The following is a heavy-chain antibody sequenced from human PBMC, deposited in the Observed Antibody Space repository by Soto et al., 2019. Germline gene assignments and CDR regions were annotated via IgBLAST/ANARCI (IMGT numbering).Heavy chain of an antibody. Sequence: PGGSLRLSCVASGCTFGRYAMHWVRQAPGKGLGWLAIISYDGDNEYYAGSVRGRFTISRDNSKNTWYLQTNNLRHEDTAVYYCAKDGGPVYCNSPGCSAKHFAYWGQGTLVTVSS. D-gene: IGHD2-2*01. CDR1: GCTFGRYA. V-gene: IGHV3-30*18. CDR3: AKDGGPVYCNSPGCSAKHFAY. CDR2: ISYDGDNE. J-gene: IGHJ4*02.